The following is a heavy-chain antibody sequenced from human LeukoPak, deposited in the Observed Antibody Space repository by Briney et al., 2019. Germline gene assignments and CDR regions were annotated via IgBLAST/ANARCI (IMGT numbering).Heavy chain of an antibody. V-gene: IGHV4-39*07. CDR1: SGSIRNSNYY. CDR3: ARLIAAADMDV. CDR2: IFYHRSS. Sequence: PSETLSLTCTVSSGSIRNSNYYWRSLRQPTAKEQECIGSIFYHRSSDYNPSLNHRVTISVDTSKNQFSLKLSSVTAADTAVYYCARLIAAADMDVWGKGTTVNISS. D-gene: IGHD6-13*01. J-gene: IGHJ6*04.